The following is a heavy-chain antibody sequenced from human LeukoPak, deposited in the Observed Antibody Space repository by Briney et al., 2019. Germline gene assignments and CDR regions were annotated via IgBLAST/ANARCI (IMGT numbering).Heavy chain of an antibody. V-gene: IGHV3-23*01. J-gene: IGHJ4*02. D-gene: IGHD4-23*01. CDR1: GFTFSDYY. Sequence: PGGSLRLSCAASGFTFSDYYMSWIRQAPGKGLEWVSSLSGSGDTTYYADSVKGRFTISRDNSNNTMYLQMNSLRVEDTAVYYCGVNSDYWGQGTLVTVSS. CDR2: LSGSGDTT. CDR3: GVNSDY.